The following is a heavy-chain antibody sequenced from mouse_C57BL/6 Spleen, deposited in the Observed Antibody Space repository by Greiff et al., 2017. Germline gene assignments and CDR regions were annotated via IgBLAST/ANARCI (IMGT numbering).Heavy chain of an antibody. Sequence: VQLVESGAELVRPGASVKLSCKASGYTFTDYYINWVKQRPGQGLEWIARIYPGSGNTYYNEKFKGKATLTAEKSSSTAYMQLSSLTSEDSAFYFCAREGVWGQGTTLTVSS. CDR1: GYTFTDYY. V-gene: IGHV1-76*01. CDR3: AREGV. J-gene: IGHJ2*01. CDR2: IYPGSGNT.